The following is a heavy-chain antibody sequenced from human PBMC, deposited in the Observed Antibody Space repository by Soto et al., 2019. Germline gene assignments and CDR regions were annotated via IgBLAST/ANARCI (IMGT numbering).Heavy chain of an antibody. Sequence: QVQLQQSGAGLLKPSETLSLTCSVYGGSFSGSYWSWIRQPPGKGLEWIGEIEHRGHTNYNPSLKSRVTISVDTSKNQFSLKLSSVAAADTAVYYGARGVLRYFARGHNWFDPWGQGTLVTVSS. CDR1: GGSFSGSY. CDR2: IEHRGHT. CDR3: ARGVLRYFARGHNWFDP. J-gene: IGHJ5*02. D-gene: IGHD3-9*01. V-gene: IGHV4-34*01.